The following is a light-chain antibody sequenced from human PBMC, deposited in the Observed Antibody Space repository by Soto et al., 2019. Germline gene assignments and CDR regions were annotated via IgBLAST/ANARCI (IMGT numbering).Light chain of an antibody. V-gene: IGKV3-15*01. CDR1: QSVSSY. CDR3: QQYKNWPYT. J-gene: IGKJ2*01. Sequence: IVMTQSPATLPVSPGDRATLSCRASQSVSSYLAWYQQKPGQAPRLLIYAASTMDTGIPARFSGSGSGTEFTLTISSLQSEDFAVYYCQQYKNWPYTFGQGTKLEIK. CDR2: AAS.